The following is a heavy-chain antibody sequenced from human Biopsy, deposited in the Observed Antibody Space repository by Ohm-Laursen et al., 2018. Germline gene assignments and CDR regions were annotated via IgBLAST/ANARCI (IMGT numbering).Heavy chain of an antibody. CDR3: AEQWSYYESFTQHYRGDFDY. Sequence: GTLSLTCSVSGGSISSSYWSWIRQPPGKGLEWIGYISYSGSTSYNPSLKSRVTISADTSKDQLSLTLSSLTAADTAVYFCAEQWSYYESFTQHYRGDFDYWGQGTLVIVSS. J-gene: IGHJ4*02. D-gene: IGHD3-16*01. V-gene: IGHV4-59*08. CDR2: ISYSGST. CDR1: GGSISSSY.